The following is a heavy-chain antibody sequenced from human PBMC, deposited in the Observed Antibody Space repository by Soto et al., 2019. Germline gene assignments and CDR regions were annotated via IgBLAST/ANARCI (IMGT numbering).Heavy chain of an antibody. D-gene: IGHD6-13*01. CDR1: GGSISSGGYY. CDR2: IYYSGST. J-gene: IGHJ5*02. Sequence: QVQLQESGPGLVKPSQTLSLTCTVSGGSISSGGYYWSWIRQHPGKGLEWIGYIYYSGSTYYNPSLKSRVTISVDTSKNQFSLKLSSVTAADTAVYYCARFNSAAGSNWFDPWGQGTLVTVSS. CDR3: ARFNSAAGSNWFDP. V-gene: IGHV4-31*03.